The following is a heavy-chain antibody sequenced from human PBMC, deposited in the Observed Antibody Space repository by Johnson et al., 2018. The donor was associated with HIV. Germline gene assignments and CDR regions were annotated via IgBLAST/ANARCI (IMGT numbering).Heavy chain of an antibody. CDR2: IYSDGGT. D-gene: IGHD3-3*01. J-gene: IGHJ3*02. Sequence: VQLVESGGGLVQPGGSLRLSCTASGFTVSSNYMTWVRQAPGTGLEWVSTIYSDGGTYHADSVRGRFTISRDSSKNTVYLQMNSLRVEETAVYYCARVKGSTIFGVVRPHGAFDIWGQGTMVTVSS. CDR1: GFTVSSNY. CDR3: ARVKGSTIFGVVRPHGAFDI. V-gene: IGHV3-66*01.